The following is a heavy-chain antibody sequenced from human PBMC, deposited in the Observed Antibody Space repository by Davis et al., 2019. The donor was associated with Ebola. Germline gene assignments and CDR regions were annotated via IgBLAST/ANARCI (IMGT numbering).Heavy chain of an antibody. J-gene: IGHJ5*02. D-gene: IGHD2-2*01. CDR2: IFYRGTT. V-gene: IGHV4-39*01. Sequence: SETLSLTCTVSGGSISSSTYYWGWIRQPPGSGLEWIGSIFYRGTTYYNPPLMSRVTISVDTSKNQFSLKLKYVTAADTSMYYCARVYSTSRYEFWFDPWGQGTLVTVSS. CDR3: ARVYSTSRYEFWFDP. CDR1: GGSISSSTYY.